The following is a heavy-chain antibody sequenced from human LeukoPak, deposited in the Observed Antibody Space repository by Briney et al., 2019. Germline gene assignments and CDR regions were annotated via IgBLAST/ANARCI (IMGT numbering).Heavy chain of an antibody. CDR3: ARASIAGYYYYYYYMDV. CDR2: IIPIFGTA. D-gene: IGHD6-6*01. CDR1: GGTFISYA. V-gene: IGHV1-69*01. Sequence: SVKVSCKASGGTFISYAISWVRQAPGQGLEWMGGIIPIFGTANYAQKFHGRVTITPDESTSTAYMELSSLRSEDTAVYYCARASIAGYYYYYYYMDVWGKGTTVTVSS. J-gene: IGHJ6*03.